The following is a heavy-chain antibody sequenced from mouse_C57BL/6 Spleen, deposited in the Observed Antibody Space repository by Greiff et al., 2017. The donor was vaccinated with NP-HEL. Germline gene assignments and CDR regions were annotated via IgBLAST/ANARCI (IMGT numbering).Heavy chain of an antibody. CDR1: GYTFTSYG. CDR3: ARRNGYCGSSPDWLAY. D-gene: IGHD1-1*01. CDR2: IYPRSGNT. V-gene: IGHV1-81*01. Sequence: VQLQQSGAELARPGASVKLSCKASGYTFTSYGISWVKQRTGQGLEWIGEIYPRSGNTYYNEKFKGKATLTADKSSSTAYMELRSLTSEDSAVYFCARRNGYCGSSPDWLAYWGQGTLVTVSA. J-gene: IGHJ3*01.